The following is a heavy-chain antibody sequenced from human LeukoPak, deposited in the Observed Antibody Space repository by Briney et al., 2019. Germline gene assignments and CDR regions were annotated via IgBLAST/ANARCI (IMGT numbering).Heavy chain of an antibody. Sequence: ASVKVSCKASGYTFTGYYMHWVRQAPGQGLEWMGWINPNSGGTNYAQKFQGRVTMTRDTSISTAYTELSRLRSDDTAVYYCARGWRRAVAGTGPDYWGQGTLVTVSS. CDR2: INPNSGGT. D-gene: IGHD6-19*01. J-gene: IGHJ4*02. CDR1: GYTFTGYY. V-gene: IGHV1-2*02. CDR3: ARGWRRAVAGTGPDY.